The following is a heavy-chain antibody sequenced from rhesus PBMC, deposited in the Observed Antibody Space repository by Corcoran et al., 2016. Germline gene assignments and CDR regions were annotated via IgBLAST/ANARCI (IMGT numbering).Heavy chain of an antibody. CDR1: GYSISSGYD. CDR2: IYGSIGST. Sequence: QVQLQESGPGVVKPSETLSLTCAVSGYSISSGYDWRWIRQPPGKGLEWIGYIYGSIGSTNYNPSLKTRVTISKDTSKNQFSLKLSSVTAADTAVYYCARLVITTLDYWGQGVLVTVSS. D-gene: IGHD3-16*01. CDR3: ARLVITTLDY. V-gene: IGHV4-76*01. J-gene: IGHJ4*01.